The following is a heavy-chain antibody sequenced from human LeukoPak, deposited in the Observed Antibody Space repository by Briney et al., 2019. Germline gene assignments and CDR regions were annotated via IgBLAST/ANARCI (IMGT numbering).Heavy chain of an antibody. V-gene: IGHV3-23*01. CDR3: AKSFGSGRTYYFDY. D-gene: IGHD3-10*01. J-gene: IGHJ4*02. CDR2: TSHDGSST. CDR1: GFTVSSYS. Sequence: GGSLRLSCAASGFTVSSYSMNWVRQAPGKGLEWVSSTSHDGSSTYYADSVKGRVTLSRDNSKNTLYLQMNSLRAEDTAVYYCAKSFGSGRTYYFDYWGQGTLVTVSS.